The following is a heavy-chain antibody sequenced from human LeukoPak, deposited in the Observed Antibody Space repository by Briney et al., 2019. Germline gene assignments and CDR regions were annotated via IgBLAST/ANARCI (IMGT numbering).Heavy chain of an antibody. CDR1: GGSISSGGYY. CDR2: IYYSWST. Sequence: SETLSLTCTVSGGSISSGGYYWSWIRQHPGKGLEWFGYIYYSWSTYYNPSLKSRVTISVDTSKNQFSLKLSSVTAADTAVYYCARGGRYFDWLSPNAFDIWGQGTMVTVSS. J-gene: IGHJ3*02. CDR3: ARGGRYFDWLSPNAFDI. D-gene: IGHD3-9*01. V-gene: IGHV4-31*03.